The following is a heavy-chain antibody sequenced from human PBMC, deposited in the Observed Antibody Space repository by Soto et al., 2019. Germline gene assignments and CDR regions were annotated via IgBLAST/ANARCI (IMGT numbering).Heavy chain of an antibody. D-gene: IGHD6-13*01. Sequence: GGSLRLSCAASGFTFSSYAMSWVRQAPGKGLEWVSAISGSGGSTYYADSVKGRFTISRDNSKNTLYLQMNSLRAEDTALFYCAKEKYSSSWYFVSYFDYWGQGTLVTVSS. CDR3: AKEKYSSSWYFVSYFDY. V-gene: IGHV3-23*01. CDR1: GFTFSSYA. CDR2: ISGSGGST. J-gene: IGHJ4*02.